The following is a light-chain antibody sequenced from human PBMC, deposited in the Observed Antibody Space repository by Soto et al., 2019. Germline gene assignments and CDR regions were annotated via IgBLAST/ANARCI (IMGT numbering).Light chain of an antibody. CDR1: SSDIGTYDY. V-gene: IGLV2-14*01. J-gene: IGLJ2*01. CDR2: EVT. Sequence: QSALTQPASVSGSPGQSITISCTGTSSDIGTYDYVSWYQHHPGKAPKLMIYEVTNRPSGVSDRFSGSKSGKTASLTISGLKAEDEADYYCSSYTTTTTPVVFGGGTKVTVL. CDR3: SSYTTTTTPVV.